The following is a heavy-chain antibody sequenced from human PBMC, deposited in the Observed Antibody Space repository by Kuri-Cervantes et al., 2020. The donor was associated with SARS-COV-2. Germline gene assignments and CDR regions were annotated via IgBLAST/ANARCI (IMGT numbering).Heavy chain of an antibody. Sequence: ASVKVSCKASGGTFSSYAISWVRQAPGQGLEWMGIINPSGGSTSYAQKFQGRVTMTRDTSTSTVYMELSSLRSEDTAVYYCARGMGWSGYKFDPWGQGTLVTVSS. CDR2: INPSGGST. J-gene: IGHJ5*02. CDR1: GGTFSSYA. V-gene: IGHV1-46*03. D-gene: IGHD3-3*01. CDR3: ARGMGWSGYKFDP.